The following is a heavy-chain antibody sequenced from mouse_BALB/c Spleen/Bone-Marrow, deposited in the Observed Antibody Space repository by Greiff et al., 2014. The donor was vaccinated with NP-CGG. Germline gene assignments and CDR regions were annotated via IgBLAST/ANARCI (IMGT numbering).Heavy chain of an antibody. J-gene: IGHJ2*01. V-gene: IGHV1S22*01. CDR3: TPRLRY. CDR2: IYPGSGST. D-gene: IGHD1-2*01. Sequence: LQQPGSELVRPGASVKLSCKASGYTFTSYWMHWVKQRPGQGLEWIGNIYPGSGSTNYDEKFKSKATLTVDTSSSTAYMQLSSLTSEDSAVYYCTPRLRYWGQGTTLIVSS. CDR1: GYTFTSYW.